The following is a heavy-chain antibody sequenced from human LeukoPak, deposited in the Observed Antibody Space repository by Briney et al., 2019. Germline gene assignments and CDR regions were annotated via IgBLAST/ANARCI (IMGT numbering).Heavy chain of an antibody. J-gene: IGHJ5*02. Sequence: GGSLRLSCAASGFTFSSYAMSWVRQAPGKGLEWVSVISGSLSDTYYADSVRGRFTISRDNSKNTLYLQMNSLRAEDTAVYYCAKGIAAAAGPNWFDPWGQGTLVTVSS. CDR3: AKGIAAAAGPNWFDP. V-gene: IGHV3-23*01. CDR2: ISGSLSDT. D-gene: IGHD6-13*01. CDR1: GFTFSSYA.